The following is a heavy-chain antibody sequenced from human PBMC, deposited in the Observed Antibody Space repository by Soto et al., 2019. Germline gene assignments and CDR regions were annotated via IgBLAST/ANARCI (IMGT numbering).Heavy chain of an antibody. CDR1: GGSISSYY. CDR2: IYYSGST. D-gene: IGHD4-17*01. Sequence: SETLSLTCTVSGGSISSYYWSWIRQPPGKGLEWIGYIYYSGSTNYNPSLKSRVTISVDTSKNQFSLKLSSVTAADTAVYYCARDYGDYAFDIWGQGTMVTVSS. V-gene: IGHV4-59*12. CDR3: ARDYGDYAFDI. J-gene: IGHJ3*02.